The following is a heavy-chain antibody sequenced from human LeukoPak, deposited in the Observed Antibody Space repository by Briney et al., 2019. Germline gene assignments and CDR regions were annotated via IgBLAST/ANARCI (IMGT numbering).Heavy chain of an antibody. Sequence: PGGSLRLSCEASGFTFSTYGMHWVRQAPGKGLEWVAVIWYDGSNKNYADSVKGRFTISRDNSKNTLYLQMNSLRAEDTAVYYCARGGSSGWYKAFDIWGQGTMVTVSS. D-gene: IGHD6-19*01. J-gene: IGHJ3*02. V-gene: IGHV3-33*01. CDR1: GFTFSTYG. CDR3: ARGGSSGWYKAFDI. CDR2: IWYDGSNK.